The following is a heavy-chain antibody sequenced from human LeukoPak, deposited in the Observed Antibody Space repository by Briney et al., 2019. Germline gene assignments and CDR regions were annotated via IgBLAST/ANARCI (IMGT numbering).Heavy chain of an antibody. V-gene: IGHV3-30*02. CDR3: ARDGVASTDH. Sequence: GGSLRLSCAASGFSFSYFGMHWVRQAPGKGLEWVAFIQSDGNIQYYEDSVKGRLTISRDNSRKTVDLQMSSLRLEDTAIYLCARDGVASTDHWGQGTLVTVSS. D-gene: IGHD5-12*01. CDR2: IQSDGNIQ. J-gene: IGHJ4*02. CDR1: GFSFSYFG.